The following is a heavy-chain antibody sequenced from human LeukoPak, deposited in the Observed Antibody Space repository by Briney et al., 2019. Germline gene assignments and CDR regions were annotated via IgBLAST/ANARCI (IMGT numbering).Heavy chain of an antibody. CDR2: ISAYNGNT. D-gene: IGHD4-11*01. V-gene: IGHV1-18*01. CDR1: GYTFICYG. CDR3: ARSLSDYSRFDY. J-gene: IGHJ4*02. Sequence: ASVKVSCKASGYTFICYGFSWVRQAPGQGLEWMGWISAYNGNTNYAQKLQGRVTMTTDTSTSTAYMELRSLRSDDTAVYYCARSLSDYSRFDYWGQGTLVTVSS.